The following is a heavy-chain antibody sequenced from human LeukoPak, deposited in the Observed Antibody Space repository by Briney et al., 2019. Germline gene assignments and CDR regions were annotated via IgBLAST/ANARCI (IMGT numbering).Heavy chain of an antibody. CDR2: IYYSGST. Sequence: PSETLSLTCTVSGGSISSYYWSWIRQPPGKGLEWIGYIYYSGSTNYNPSLKSRVTTSVDTSKNQFSLKLSSVTAADTAVYYCASHYYDSSGYYYDAFDIWGQGTMVTVSS. CDR3: ASHYYDSSGYYYDAFDI. J-gene: IGHJ3*02. CDR1: GGSISSYY. D-gene: IGHD3-22*01. V-gene: IGHV4-59*08.